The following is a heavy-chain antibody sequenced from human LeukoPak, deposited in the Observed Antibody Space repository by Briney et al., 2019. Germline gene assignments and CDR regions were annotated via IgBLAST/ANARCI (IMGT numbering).Heavy chain of an antibody. CDR3: AKMRAYSSSWFDY. J-gene: IGHJ4*02. D-gene: IGHD6-13*01. CDR2: ISGSGGST. CDR1: GFTFSSYA. V-gene: IGHV3-23*01. Sequence: GGSLRLSCAASGFTFSSYAMSWVRQAPGKGLEWVSAISGSGGSTYYADSVKGRFTISRDDSKNTLYPQMNSLRAEDTAVYYCAKMRAYSSSWFDYWGQGTLVTVSS.